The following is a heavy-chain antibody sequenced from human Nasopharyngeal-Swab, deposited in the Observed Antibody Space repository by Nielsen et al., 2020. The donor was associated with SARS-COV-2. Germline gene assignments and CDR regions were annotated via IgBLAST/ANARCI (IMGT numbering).Heavy chain of an antibody. CDR3: ARHYGHVVVTDNWFDP. J-gene: IGHJ5*02. D-gene: IGHD2-21*02. CDR2: IYTSGST. Sequence: LRLSCTVSGGSISSGSYYWSWIRQPAGKGLEWIGRIYTSGSTNYNPSLKSRVTISLDTSKTQFSLKLRSVTAADTAVYYCARHYGHVVVTDNWFDPWGQGTLVTVSS. V-gene: IGHV4-61*02. CDR1: GGSISSGSYY.